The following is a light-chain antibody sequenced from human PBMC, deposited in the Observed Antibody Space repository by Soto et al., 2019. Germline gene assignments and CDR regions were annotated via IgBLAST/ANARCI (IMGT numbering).Light chain of an antibody. CDR2: DAS. Sequence: EVVLTQSPATLSLSPGERATLSCRASQSVSTYLAWYQHKPGQAPRLLIYDASIRATGTPARFSGGGSGTDFALTISSLAPDDLAVYYCQHRGHWPPGATFGGVTKVEIK. V-gene: IGKV3-11*01. CDR1: QSVSTY. CDR3: QHRGHWPPGAT. J-gene: IGKJ4*01.